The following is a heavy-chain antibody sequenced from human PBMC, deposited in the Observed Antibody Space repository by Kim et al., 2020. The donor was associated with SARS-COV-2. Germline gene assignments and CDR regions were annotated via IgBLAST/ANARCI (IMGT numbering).Heavy chain of an antibody. D-gene: IGHD4-17*01. CDR1: GFTFSSYG. J-gene: IGHJ6*02. Sequence: GGSLRLSCPASGFTFSSYGMHWVRQAPGKGLAWVAVISYDGSNKYYADSVKGRFTISRDTSKNTLYLQMNSLGAEDTAVYYCVGGDYVPPYYYYGMDVWGQGTTVTVSS. CDR2: ISYDGSNK. CDR3: VGGDYVPPYYYYGMDV. V-gene: IGHV3-30*03.